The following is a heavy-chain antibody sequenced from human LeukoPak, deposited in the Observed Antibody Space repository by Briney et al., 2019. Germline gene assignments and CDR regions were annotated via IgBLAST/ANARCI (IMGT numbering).Heavy chain of an antibody. Sequence: GGSLRLSCAASGFTFSTYGMNWVRQAPGKGLEWVSAISGNGGKTYYADSVKGRFTIPRDNSKNTLYLQMNSLRAEDTALYYCAKDLHWGWDYWGQGTLVTVSS. CDR3: AKDLHWGWDY. CDR2: ISGNGGKT. V-gene: IGHV3-23*01. J-gene: IGHJ4*02. CDR1: GFTFSTYG. D-gene: IGHD7-27*01.